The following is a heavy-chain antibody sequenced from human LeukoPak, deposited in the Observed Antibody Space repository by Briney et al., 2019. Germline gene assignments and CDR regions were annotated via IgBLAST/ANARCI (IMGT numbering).Heavy chain of an antibody. D-gene: IGHD6-6*01. CDR2: INHSGST. CDR1: GESFNGYY. CDR3: ASTSSSSSVDY. Sequence: SETLSLTCAVYGESFNGYYWSWIRQPPGKGLEWIGEINHSGSTSYNPSLKSRVTISVDTSKNQFSLKLSSVTAADTAVYYCASTSSSSSVDYWGQGTLVTVSS. V-gene: IGHV4-34*01. J-gene: IGHJ4*02.